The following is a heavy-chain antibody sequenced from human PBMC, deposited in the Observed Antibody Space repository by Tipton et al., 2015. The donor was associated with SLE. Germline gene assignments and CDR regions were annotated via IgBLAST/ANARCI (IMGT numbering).Heavy chain of an antibody. D-gene: IGHD4-23*01. J-gene: IGHJ4*02. CDR3: ASTVGGNSVMSTFDY. V-gene: IGHV4-39*07. Sequence: TLSLTCTVSGFSFRSSVSATYYWGWIRQPPGKGLEWIGSIYYNGTTSYNPSLKSRLLISVDTSKNQFSLKLRSVTAADTAVYYCASTVGGNSVMSTFDYWGQGTLVTVSS. CDR1: GFSFRSSVSATYY. CDR2: IYYNGTT.